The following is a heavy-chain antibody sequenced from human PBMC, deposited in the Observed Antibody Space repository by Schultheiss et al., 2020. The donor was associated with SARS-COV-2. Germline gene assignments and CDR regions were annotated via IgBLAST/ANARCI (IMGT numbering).Heavy chain of an antibody. J-gene: IGHJ4*02. V-gene: IGHV3-48*01. CDR3: AILARPSTVTDPVDY. CDR2: ISSSSSTI. D-gene: IGHD4-17*01. CDR1: GFTFSSYW. Sequence: GESLKISCAASGFTFSSYWMHWVRQAPGKGLEWVSYISSSSSTIYYADSVKCRFTISRDNSKNTLYLQMNSLRAEDTAVYYCAILARPSTVTDPVDYWGQGTLVTVSS.